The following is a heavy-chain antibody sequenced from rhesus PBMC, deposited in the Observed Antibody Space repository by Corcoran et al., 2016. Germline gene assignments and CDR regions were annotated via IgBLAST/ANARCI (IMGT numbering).Heavy chain of an antibody. CDR3: ARVPALLQYLDWGRGDYGLDS. V-gene: IGHV4-93*02. Sequence: QVQLQESGPGLVKPSETLSLTCAVSGGSISSSNWWSWIRQSPGKGLEWIGGIYGSGGCTENNPSLKSRVTISIDTAKNQFSLKLSSVTAADTAVYYCARVPALLQYLDWGRGDYGLDSWGQGVVVTVSS. J-gene: IGHJ6*01. CDR2: IYGSGGCT. CDR1: GGSISSSNW. D-gene: IGHD3-3*01.